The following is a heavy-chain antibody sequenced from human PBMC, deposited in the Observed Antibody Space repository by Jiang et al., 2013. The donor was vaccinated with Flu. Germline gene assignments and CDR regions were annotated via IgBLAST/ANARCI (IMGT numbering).Heavy chain of an antibody. CDR3: ARSFALYNYDSSGSWYFDY. CDR1: GYTFTSYA. D-gene: IGHD3-22*01. Sequence: QSGSELEKPGASVKVSCKASGYTFTSYAMNWVRQAPGQGLEWMGWINTNTGNPTYAQGFTGRFVFSLDTSVSTAYLQISSLKAEDTAVYYCARSFALYNYDSSGSWYFDYWGQGTLVTVSS. V-gene: IGHV7-4-1*02. J-gene: IGHJ4*02. CDR2: INTNTGNP.